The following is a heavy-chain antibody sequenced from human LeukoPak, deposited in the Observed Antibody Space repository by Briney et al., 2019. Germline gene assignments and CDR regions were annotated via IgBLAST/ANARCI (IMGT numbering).Heavy chain of an antibody. V-gene: IGHV4-59*12. Sequence: SETLSLTCTVSGGSISSYYWSWIRQPPGKGLEWIGYIYYSGSTNYNPSLKSRVTISVDTSKNQFSLKLSSVTAADTAVYYCARAMVLLWFGELLPTFDYWGQGTLVTVSS. CDR3: ARAMVLLWFGELLPTFDY. CDR1: GGSISSYY. J-gene: IGHJ4*02. D-gene: IGHD3-10*01. CDR2: IYYSGST.